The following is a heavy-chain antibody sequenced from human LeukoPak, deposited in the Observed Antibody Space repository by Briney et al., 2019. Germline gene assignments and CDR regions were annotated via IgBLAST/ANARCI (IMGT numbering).Heavy chain of an antibody. CDR3: AREPTSFQRWFGEPRGVVDY. CDR1: GFTFSSYG. V-gene: IGHV3-21*01. Sequence: NPGGSLRLSCAASGFTFSSYGMNWVRQAPGKGLEWVSSISSSSSYIYYADSVKGRFTISRDNAKNSLYLQMNSLRAEDTAVYYCAREPTSFQRWFGEPRGVVDYWGQGTLVTVSS. J-gene: IGHJ4*02. CDR2: ISSSSSYI. D-gene: IGHD3-10*01.